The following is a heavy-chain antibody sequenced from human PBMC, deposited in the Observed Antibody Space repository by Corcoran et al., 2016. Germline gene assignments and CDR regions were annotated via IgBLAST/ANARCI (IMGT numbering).Heavy chain of an antibody. CDR3: AREAHVLRFLEWFTWGDGMDV. CDR2: INHSGST. J-gene: IGHJ6*02. V-gene: IGHV4-34*01. Sequence: QVQLQQWGAGLLKPSETLSLTCAVYGGSFSGYYWSWIRQPPGKGLEWIGEINHSGSTDYNPSLKSRVTISVDTYKNQFSLKLSSVTAADMAVYYCAREAHVLRFLEWFTWGDGMDVWGQGTTVTVSS. CDR1: GGSFSGYY. D-gene: IGHD3-3*01.